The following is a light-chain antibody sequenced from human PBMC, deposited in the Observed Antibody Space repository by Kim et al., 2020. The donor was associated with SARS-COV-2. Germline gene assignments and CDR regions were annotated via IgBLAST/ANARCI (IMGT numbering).Light chain of an antibody. CDR2: STS. J-gene: IGKJ4*02. V-gene: IGKV1-39*01. Sequence: DIQMTQSPTSLSASVGDRVTITCRASQRIDNFVSWYQQKPGKAPKLLIYSTSSLQSGVPSRFSGSGSGTGFTLTISTLQPEDFATYYCQKTYSTPLTFGGGTKVDIK. CDR3: QKTYSTPLT. CDR1: QRIDNF.